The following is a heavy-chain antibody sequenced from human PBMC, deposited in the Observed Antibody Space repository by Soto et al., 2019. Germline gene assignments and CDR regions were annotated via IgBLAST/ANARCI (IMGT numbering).Heavy chain of an antibody. CDR1: GGSISSGGYY. CDR2: IYYSGST. D-gene: IGHD4-17*01. CDR3: AREASRDTVTTLDY. Sequence: PSETLSLTCTVSGGSISSGGYYWSWIRQHPGKGLEWIGYIYYSGSTYYNPPLKSRVTISVDTSKNQFSLKLSSVTAADTAVYYCAREASRDTVTTLDYWGQGTLVTVSS. V-gene: IGHV4-31*03. J-gene: IGHJ4*02.